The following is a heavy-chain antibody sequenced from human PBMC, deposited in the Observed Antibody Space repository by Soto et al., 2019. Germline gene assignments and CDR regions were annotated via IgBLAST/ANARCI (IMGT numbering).Heavy chain of an antibody. CDR1: GFTFTTYA. D-gene: IGHD3-22*01. J-gene: IGHJ3*02. CDR3: AKDYSSGYYAFDI. V-gene: IGHV3-23*01. Sequence: GGSLRLSCSPSGFTFTTYAMCWVRQAPGKGLEWVSSISSGGDTYYADSVKGRFTISRDSSKNTLYLQMNNLRAEDTATYYCAKDYSSGYYAFDIWGRGTMVTVSS. CDR2: ISSGGDT.